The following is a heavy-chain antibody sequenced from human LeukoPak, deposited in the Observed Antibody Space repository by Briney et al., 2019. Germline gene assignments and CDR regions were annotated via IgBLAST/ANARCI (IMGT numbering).Heavy chain of an antibody. D-gene: IGHD3-9*01. J-gene: IGHJ5*02. V-gene: IGHV4-59*01. CDR3: ARGYYDILTGYYANWFDP. CDR2: IYYSGST. Sequence: PSETLSLTCTVSGGSISSYYWSWIRQPPGKGLEWIGYIYYSGSTNYNPSLKSRVTISADTSKNQFSLKLSAVTAADTAVYYCARGYYDILTGYYANWFDPWGQGTLVTVSS. CDR1: GGSISSYY.